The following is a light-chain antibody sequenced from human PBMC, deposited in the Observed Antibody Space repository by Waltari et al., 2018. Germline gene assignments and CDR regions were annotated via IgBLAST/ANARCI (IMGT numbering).Light chain of an antibody. CDR2: GAA. J-gene: IGKJ1*01. CDR1: QSVRGT. Sequence: EIVLTQSPGTLSLSPGETATLPCRASQSVRGTLAWYQQKPGQAPRLLIYGAAIRATGIPDMFSGSGSGTDCSLTSTRLEPEDFAVYYCQHYVRLLVTFGQGTRVEIK. V-gene: IGKV3-20*01. CDR3: QHYVRLLVT.